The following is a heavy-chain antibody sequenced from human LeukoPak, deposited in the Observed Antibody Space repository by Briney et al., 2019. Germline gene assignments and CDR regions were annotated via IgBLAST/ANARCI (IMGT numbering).Heavy chain of an antibody. CDR2: TYYRSKCYD. J-gene: IGHJ4*02. CDR3: ARAIRPYSGYDY. CDR1: GDSVSSNSAA. Sequence: SQTLSLTCTISGDSVSSNSAAWNWIRHSPTRGLEWLGRTYYRSKCYDDYAVSVRSRITITPDTSKNQFSLQLKSVTPEDTAVYYCARAIRPYSGYDYWGQGTPVTVSS. V-gene: IGHV6-1*01. D-gene: IGHD5-12*01.